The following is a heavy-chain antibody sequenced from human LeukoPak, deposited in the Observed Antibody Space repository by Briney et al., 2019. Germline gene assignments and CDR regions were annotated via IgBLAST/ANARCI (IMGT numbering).Heavy chain of an antibody. Sequence: SDTLSLTCAVFGGSFNGYYWTWIRQPPGKGLEWIGYIYRIGNTDYNPSLKSRVTISLDTSKNQLSLNLTSVTAADTAVYYCAGRGQRYFRDWGQGTLVTVSS. J-gene: IGHJ1*01. CDR2: IYRIGNT. CDR1: GGSFNGYY. CDR3: AGRGQRYFRD. V-gene: IGHV4-4*08.